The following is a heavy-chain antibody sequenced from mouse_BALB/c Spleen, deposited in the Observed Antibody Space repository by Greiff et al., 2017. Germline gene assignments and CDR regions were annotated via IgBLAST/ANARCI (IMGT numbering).Heavy chain of an antibody. CDR2: IYPSDSYT. CDR3: TRGGTTVDPFDY. Sequence: VQLQQSGAELVRPGASVKLSCKASGYTFTSYWINWVKQRPGQGLEWIGNIYPSDSYTNYNQKFKDKATLTVDKSSSTAYMQLSSPTSEDSAVYYCTRGGTTVDPFDYWGQGTTLTVSS. V-gene: IGHV1-69*02. J-gene: IGHJ2*01. CDR1: GYTFTSYW. D-gene: IGHD1-1*01.